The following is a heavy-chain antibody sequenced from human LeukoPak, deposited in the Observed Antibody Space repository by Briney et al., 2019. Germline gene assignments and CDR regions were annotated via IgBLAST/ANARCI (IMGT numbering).Heavy chain of an antibody. Sequence: PGGSLRLSCAASGFTFSSYWMSWVRQAPGKGLEWVSYISSSGSTIYYADSVKGRFTISRDNAKNSLYLQMNSLRAEDTAVYYCARRKLVVITNYYYYYMDVWGKGTTVTISS. CDR3: ARRKLVVITNYYYYYMDV. J-gene: IGHJ6*03. CDR2: ISSSGSTI. V-gene: IGHV3-48*04. D-gene: IGHD3-22*01. CDR1: GFTFSSYW.